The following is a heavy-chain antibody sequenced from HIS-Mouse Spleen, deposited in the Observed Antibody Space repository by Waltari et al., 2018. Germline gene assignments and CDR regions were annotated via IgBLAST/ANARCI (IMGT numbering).Heavy chain of an antibody. CDR2: IGTAGDT. D-gene: IGHD3-10*01. V-gene: IGHV3-13*01. CDR3: ARWGSGSYPYYYYGMDV. CDR1: GFTFSSYD. Sequence: GLVQPGGSLRLSCAASGFTFSSYDMHWVRQATGKGLEWVSAIGTAGDTYYPGSVKGRFTISRENAKNSLYLQMNSLRAGDTAVYYCARWGSGSYPYYYYGMDVWGQGTTVTVSS. J-gene: IGHJ6*02.